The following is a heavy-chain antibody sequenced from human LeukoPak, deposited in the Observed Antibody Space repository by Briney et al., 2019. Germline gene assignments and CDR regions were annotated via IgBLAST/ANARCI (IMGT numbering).Heavy chain of an antibody. V-gene: IGHV3-21*01. CDR2: ITSNSDYI. CDR1: GFTFSTYS. CDR3: ARDSPYDFWSGQRRDMDV. Sequence: PGGSLRLSCAASGFTFSTYSMNWVRQAPGKGLEWVSSITSNSDYIYYADSVKGRFTISRDNAKNSLYLQMNSLRAEDTAVYYCARDSPYDFWSGQRRDMDVWGQGTTVTVSS. J-gene: IGHJ6*02. D-gene: IGHD3-3*01.